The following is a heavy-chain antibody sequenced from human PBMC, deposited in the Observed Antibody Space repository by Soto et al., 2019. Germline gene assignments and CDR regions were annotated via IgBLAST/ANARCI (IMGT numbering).Heavy chain of an antibody. CDR3: RLKLSSLRRYYFNY. CDR2: IYHRGST. V-gene: IGHV4-4*02. J-gene: IGHJ4*02. D-gene: IGHD6-6*01. CDR1: SASISSSNW. Sequence: SETLSLTCAVSSASISSSNWCSWARQPPGKGLEWIGEIYHRGSTNYNTPLKRRATISVDKSKNQFSLTLSSVTDADTAVYYGRLKLSSLRRYYFNYWGQGTLVTVSS.